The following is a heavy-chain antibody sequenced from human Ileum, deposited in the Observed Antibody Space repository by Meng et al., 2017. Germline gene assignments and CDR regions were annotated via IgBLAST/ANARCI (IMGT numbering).Heavy chain of an antibody. V-gene: IGHV4-4*02. CDR1: GDSISSGNW. Sequence: VQRQESGPGLVKPSGTLSLTCAVSGDSISSGNWWNWVRQSPGKGLEWIGEIFHGGTTNYNPSLKNRVTLLMDKSKNQFSLQLTSVTAADTAVFYCARGIGDIRVGFDYWGQGILVTVSS. D-gene: IGHD5-12*01. CDR3: ARGIGDIRVGFDY. CDR2: IFHGGTT. J-gene: IGHJ4*02.